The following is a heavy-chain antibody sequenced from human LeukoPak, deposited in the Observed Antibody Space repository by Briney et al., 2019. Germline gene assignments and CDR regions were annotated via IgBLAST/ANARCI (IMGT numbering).Heavy chain of an antibody. CDR3: TTSLWSIDY. V-gene: IGHV3-15*01. Sequence: GGSLRLSCAASGFTFSSYGMSWVRQAPGKGLEWVGRIKSRTDGGTTDYAAPVKGRFTISRDDSKNTLYLQMNSLKTEDTAVYYCTTSLWSIDYWGQGTLVTVSS. CDR1: GFTFSSYG. CDR2: IKSRTDGGTT. J-gene: IGHJ4*02. D-gene: IGHD3-16*02.